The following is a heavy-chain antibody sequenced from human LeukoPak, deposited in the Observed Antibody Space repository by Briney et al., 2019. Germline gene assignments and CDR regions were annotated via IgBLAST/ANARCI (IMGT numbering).Heavy chain of an antibody. J-gene: IGHJ6*02. V-gene: IGHV1-69*13. CDR1: GGTFSSYA. Sequence: SVKVSCKASGGTFSSYAISWVRQAPGQGLEWMGGIIPIFGTANYAQKFQGRVTITEDESTSTAYMELSSLRSEDTAVYYCAREGYCSSTSCLYYYYGMDVWGQGTTVTVSS. CDR3: AREGYCSSTSCLYYYYGMDV. CDR2: IIPIFGTA. D-gene: IGHD2-2*01.